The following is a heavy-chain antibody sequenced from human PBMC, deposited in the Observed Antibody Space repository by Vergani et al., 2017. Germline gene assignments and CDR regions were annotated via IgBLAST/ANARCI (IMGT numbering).Heavy chain of an antibody. CDR2: IYSGGST. V-gene: IGHV3-53*04. J-gene: IGHJ4*02. CDR3: ARSGNSSGYSFDY. Sequence: EVQLVESGGGLVQPGGSLRLSCAASGFTVSSNYMSWVRQAPGKGLEWVSVIYSGGSTYYADSVKGRFNISRHNSKNTLYLQMNSLRAEDTAVYYCARSGNSSGYSFDYWGQGTLVTVSS. D-gene: IGHD3-22*01. CDR1: GFTVSSNY.